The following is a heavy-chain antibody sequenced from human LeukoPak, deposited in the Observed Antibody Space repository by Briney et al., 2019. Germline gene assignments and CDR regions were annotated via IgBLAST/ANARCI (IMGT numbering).Heavy chain of an antibody. V-gene: IGHV1-8*01. CDR3: ARVYYDSSSYYWNNWFDP. CDR1: GYTFTSYD. CDR2: MNPNSGNT. D-gene: IGHD3-22*01. Sequence: ASVKVSCKASGYTFTSYDINWVRQATGQGLEWMGWMNPNSGNTGYAQKFQGRVTMTRNTSISTAYMELSSLRSEDTAVYYCARVYYDSSSYYWNNWFDPWGQGTLVTVSS. J-gene: IGHJ5*02.